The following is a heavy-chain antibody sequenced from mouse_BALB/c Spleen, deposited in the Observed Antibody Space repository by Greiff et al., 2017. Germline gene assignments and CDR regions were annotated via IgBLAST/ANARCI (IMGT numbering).Heavy chain of an antibody. J-gene: IGHJ1*01. CDR1: GFTFSSYT. CDR2: ISNGGGST. D-gene: IGHD1-1*01. Sequence: EVKVVESGGGLVQPGGSLKLSCAASGFTFSSYTMSWVRQTPEKRLEWVAYISNGGGSTYYPDTVKGRFTISRDNAKNTLYLQMSSLKSEDTAMYYCARSYYGSSYGYWYFDVWGAGTTVTVSS. CDR3: ARSYYGSSYGYWYFDV. V-gene: IGHV5-12-2*01.